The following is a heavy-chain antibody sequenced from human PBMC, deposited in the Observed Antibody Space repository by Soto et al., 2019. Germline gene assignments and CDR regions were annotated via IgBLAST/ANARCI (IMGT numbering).Heavy chain of an antibody. CDR2: ISAYNGNT. Sequence: ASVKVSCKASGYTFTSYGISWVRQAPGQGLEWMGWISAYNGNTNYAQKLQGRVTMTTDTSTSTAYMELRSLRPDDTAVYYCARDLEEYSSSSRWGQGTQVTVSS. V-gene: IGHV1-18*01. D-gene: IGHD6-6*01. CDR3: ARDLEEYSSSSR. CDR1: GYTFTSYG. J-gene: IGHJ4*02.